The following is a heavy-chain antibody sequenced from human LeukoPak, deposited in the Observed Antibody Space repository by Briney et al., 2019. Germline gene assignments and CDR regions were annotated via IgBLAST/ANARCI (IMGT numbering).Heavy chain of an antibody. CDR2: ISSSSTYI. J-gene: IGHJ4*02. V-gene: IGHV3-21*01. CDR1: GFTFSTYS. CDR3: ARFALKTPPTD. Sequence: PGGSLRLSCAASGFTFSTYSMNWVRQAPGKGLEWVSSISSSSTYIYYADSVKGRFTISRDNAKNSLFLQMNSLRAEDTAVYYCARFALKTPPTDWGRGTLVTVSS.